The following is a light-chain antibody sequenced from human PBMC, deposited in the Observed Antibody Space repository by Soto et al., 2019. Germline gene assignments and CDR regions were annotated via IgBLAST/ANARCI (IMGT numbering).Light chain of an antibody. V-gene: IGKV3-11*01. J-gene: IGKJ5*01. CDR3: QQRSNWPIT. CDR1: QSVGSY. Sequence: EIVFTQSPATLSLSHGERATLSCRASQSVGSYLAWYQRKPGQAPRLLIYDASNRATGIPARFSGSGSGTDFTLTISSLEPEDFAIYYCQQRSNWPITFGQGTRLEFK. CDR2: DAS.